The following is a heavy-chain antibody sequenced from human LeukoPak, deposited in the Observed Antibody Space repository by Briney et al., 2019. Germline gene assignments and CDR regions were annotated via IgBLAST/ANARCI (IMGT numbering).Heavy chain of an antibody. J-gene: IGHJ4*02. V-gene: IGHV3-23*01. CDR3: AKGVY. CDR2: ISGSGGST. Sequence: PGKGLELVSGISGSGGSTYYAASVKGRFTISRDNSKNTLYLQMNSLRAEDTAVYYCAKGVYWGQGTLVTVSS.